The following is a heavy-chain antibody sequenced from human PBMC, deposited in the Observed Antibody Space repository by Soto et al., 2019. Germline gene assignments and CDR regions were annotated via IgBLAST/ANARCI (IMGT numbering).Heavy chain of an antibody. CDR2: IYHSGST. J-gene: IGHJ2*01. CDR3: ARDQHYDSSGPDWYFDL. D-gene: IGHD3-22*01. Sequence: QLQLQESGSGLVKPSQTLSLTCAVSGGSISSGGYSWSWIRQPPGKGLEWIGYIYHSGSTYYNPSLKSRVTISVDRSKNQFSLKLSSVTAADTAVYYCARDQHYDSSGPDWYFDLWGRGTLVTVSS. V-gene: IGHV4-30-2*01. CDR1: GGSISSGGYS.